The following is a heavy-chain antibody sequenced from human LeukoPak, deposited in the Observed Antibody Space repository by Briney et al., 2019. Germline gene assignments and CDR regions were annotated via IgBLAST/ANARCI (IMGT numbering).Heavy chain of an antibody. J-gene: IGHJ4*02. V-gene: IGHV3-23*01. CDR1: GFWFSNYG. D-gene: IGHD3/OR15-3a*01. CDR3: AKRDWPYYFDY. Sequence: GGSLRLSCAASGFWFSNYGINWVRQAPGKGLEWVSVISGNGDDAFYPDSVKGRFRISRDNSKNTVYLQMNSLGADDTAVYYCAKRDWPYYFDYWGQGTLVAVSS. CDR2: ISGNGDDA.